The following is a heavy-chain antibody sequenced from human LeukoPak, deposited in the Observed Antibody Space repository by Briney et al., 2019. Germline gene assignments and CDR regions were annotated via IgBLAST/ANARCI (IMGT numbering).Heavy chain of an antibody. CDR3: ARDIIAARLSWFDP. J-gene: IGHJ5*02. V-gene: IGHV1-2*02. D-gene: IGHD6-6*01. Sequence: GASVKVSCKASGYTFTGYYMHWVRQAPGQGLEWMGWINPNSGGTNYAQKFQGRVTMTRDTSISTAYMELSRLRSDDTAVYYCARDIIAARLSWFDPWGQGTLVTVSS. CDR1: GYTFTGYY. CDR2: INPNSGGT.